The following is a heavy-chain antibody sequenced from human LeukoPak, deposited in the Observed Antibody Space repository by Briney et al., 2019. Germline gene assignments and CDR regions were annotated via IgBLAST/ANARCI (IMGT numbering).Heavy chain of an antibody. V-gene: IGHV3-66*01. J-gene: IGHJ5*02. D-gene: IGHD5-12*01. CDR2: IYSGGST. Sequence: GGTLRLSCAASGFTFSSFGMSWVRQAPGKGLEWVSVIYSGGSTYYADSVKGRFTISRDNSKNTLYLQMNSLRAEDTAVYYCARAYSGYDTWGQGTLVTVSS. CDR3: ARAYSGYDT. CDR1: GFTFSSFG.